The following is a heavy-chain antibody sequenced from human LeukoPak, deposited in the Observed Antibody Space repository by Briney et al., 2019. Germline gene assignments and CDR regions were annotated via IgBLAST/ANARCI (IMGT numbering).Heavy chain of an antibody. D-gene: IGHD6-6*01. V-gene: IGHV1-2*02. CDR3: ARNGAIAARPSLGYYYMDV. CDR2: INPHNGGT. Sequence: GASVKVSCKASGYTFTGYYVHWVRQAPGQGLEWMGWINPHNGGTNYAQKFQGRVTMTRDTSISTAYMELNRLRSDDTAVYYCARNGAIAARPSLGYYYMDVWGKGTTVIVSS. CDR1: GYTFTGYY. J-gene: IGHJ6*03.